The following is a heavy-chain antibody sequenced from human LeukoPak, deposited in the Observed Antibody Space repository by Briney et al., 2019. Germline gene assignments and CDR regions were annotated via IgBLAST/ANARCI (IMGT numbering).Heavy chain of an antibody. J-gene: IGHJ3*02. V-gene: IGHV3-23*01. CDR2: ISGIGDTT. CDR3: AKDSHDI. Sequence: GGSLRLSCAASGFTFSSYGMSWVRQAPGKGLEWVSGISGIGDTTYYADSVKGRFTISRDNSKSTLYLQMNSLRAEDTAVYYCAKDSHDIWGQGTMVTVSS. CDR1: GFTFSSYG.